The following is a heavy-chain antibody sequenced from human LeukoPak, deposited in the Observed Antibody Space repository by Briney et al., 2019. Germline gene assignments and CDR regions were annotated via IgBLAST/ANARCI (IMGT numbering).Heavy chain of an antibody. J-gene: IGHJ5*02. CDR3: AREVLNWFDP. CDR1: GGTFSSYA. V-gene: IGHV1-69*13. Sequence: ASVKVSCKASGGTFSSYAISWVRQAPGPGLEWMGGIIPIFGTANYAQKFQGRVTITADESTSTAYMELSSLRSEDTAVYYCAREVLNWFDPWGQGTLVTVSS. CDR2: IIPIFGTA.